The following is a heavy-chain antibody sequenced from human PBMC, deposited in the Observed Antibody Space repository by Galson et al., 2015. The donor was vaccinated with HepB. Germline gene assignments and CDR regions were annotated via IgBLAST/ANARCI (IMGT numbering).Heavy chain of an antibody. CDR2: IWYDGSNK. J-gene: IGHJ4*02. CDR3: ARDRSYYDFWSGGFDY. D-gene: IGHD3-3*01. CDR1: GFTFSSYG. V-gene: IGHV3-33*01. Sequence: SLRLSCAASGFTFSSYGMHWVRQAPGKGLEWVAVIWYDGSNKYYADSVKGRFTISRDNSKNTLYLQMNSLRAEDTAVYYCARDRSYYDFWSGGFDYWGQGTLVTVSS.